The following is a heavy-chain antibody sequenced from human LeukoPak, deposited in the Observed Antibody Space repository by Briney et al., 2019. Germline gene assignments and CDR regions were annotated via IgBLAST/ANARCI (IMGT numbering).Heavy chain of an antibody. Sequence: GGSLRLSCAASGFTFSDHWMTWVRQAPGKRLEWVANIKEDGSGKYYADSVKGRFTVSRDNAKNSLSLQMNSLGAEDTAVYCCARHIPRGNNYFDCWGQGTLVTVSS. CDR2: IKEDGSGK. J-gene: IGHJ4*02. CDR1: GFTFSDHW. CDR3: ARHIPRGNNYFDC. D-gene: IGHD1/OR15-1a*01. V-gene: IGHV3-7*01.